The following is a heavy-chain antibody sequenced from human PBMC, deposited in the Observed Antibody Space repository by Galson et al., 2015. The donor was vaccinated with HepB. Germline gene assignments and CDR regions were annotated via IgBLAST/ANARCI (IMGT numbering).Heavy chain of an antibody. Sequence: SVKVSCKASGGTFSSYAISWVRQAPGQGLEWMGRIIPILGIANYAQKFQGRVTITADKSTSTAYMELSSLRSEDTAVYYCARDGEDIVVVPAARDGAFDIWGQGTMVTVPS. V-gene: IGHV1-69*04. D-gene: IGHD2-2*01. J-gene: IGHJ3*02. CDR3: ARDGEDIVVVPAARDGAFDI. CDR2: IIPILGIA. CDR1: GGTFSSYA.